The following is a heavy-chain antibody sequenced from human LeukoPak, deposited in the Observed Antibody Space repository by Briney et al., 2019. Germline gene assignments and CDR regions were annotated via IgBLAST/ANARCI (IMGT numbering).Heavy chain of an antibody. Sequence: GGSLRLSCAASGFTLSSYEMNWVRKAPGKGLEWVSYISSSGSTIYYADSVKGRFTISRDNAKSSLYLQMTSLRAEDTAVYYCARYDILTGYRPNFDYWGQGTLVTVYS. CDR1: GFTLSSYE. J-gene: IGHJ4*02. CDR2: ISSSGSTI. D-gene: IGHD3-9*01. CDR3: ARYDILTGYRPNFDY. V-gene: IGHV3-48*03.